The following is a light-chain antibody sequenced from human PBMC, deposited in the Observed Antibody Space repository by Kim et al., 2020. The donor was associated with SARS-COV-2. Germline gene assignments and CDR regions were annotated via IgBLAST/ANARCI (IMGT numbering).Light chain of an antibody. Sequence: EIVLTQSPATLSLSPGERATISCRASQSVGTYLAWYQQKPGQAPRPLIYDASTRATGIPARFSGSGSETDFTLTISSLEPEDFALYYCQQRGSWPPITFGQGTRLEIK. CDR3: QQRGSWPPIT. J-gene: IGKJ5*01. V-gene: IGKV3-11*01. CDR2: DAS. CDR1: QSVGTY.